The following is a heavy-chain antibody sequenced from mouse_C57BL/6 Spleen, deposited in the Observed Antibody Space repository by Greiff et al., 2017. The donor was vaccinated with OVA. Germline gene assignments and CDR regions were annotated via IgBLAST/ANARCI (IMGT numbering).Heavy chain of an antibody. Sequence: EVHLVESGPGLVKPSQSLSLTCSVTGYSITSGYYWNWIRQFPGNKLEWMGYISYDGSNNYNPSLKNRISITRDTSKNQFFLKLNSVTTEDTATYYCARDDYDYAYAMDYWGQGTSVTVSS. V-gene: IGHV3-6*01. CDR3: ARDDYDYAYAMDY. CDR1: GYSITSGYY. D-gene: IGHD2-4*01. J-gene: IGHJ4*01. CDR2: ISYDGSN.